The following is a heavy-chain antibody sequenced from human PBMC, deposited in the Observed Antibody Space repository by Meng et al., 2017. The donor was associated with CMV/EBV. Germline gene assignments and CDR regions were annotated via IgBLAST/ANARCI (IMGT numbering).Heavy chain of an antibody. Sequence: GGSLCLSCAASGFTFSSYSMNCVRQAPGKGLEWVSYISSSSSTIYYADSVKGRFTISRDNAKNSLYLQMNSLRAEDTAVYYCARETWQWLVGVWGQGTTVTVSS. V-gene: IGHV3-48*04. D-gene: IGHD6-19*01. CDR2: ISSSSSTI. CDR3: ARETWQWLVGV. J-gene: IGHJ6*02. CDR1: GFTFSSYS.